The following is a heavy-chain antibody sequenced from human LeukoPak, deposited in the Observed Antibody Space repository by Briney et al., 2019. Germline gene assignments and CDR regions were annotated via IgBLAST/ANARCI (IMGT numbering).Heavy chain of an antibody. Sequence: PGGSLRLSCAASGFTFSSYSMNWVRQAPGEGLEWVSYISSSSSTIYYADSVKGRFTISRDNAKNSLYLQMNSLRAEDTAVYYCARDPENCSSTSCYTVYFQHWGQGTLVTVSS. D-gene: IGHD2-2*02. J-gene: IGHJ1*01. CDR2: ISSSSSTI. CDR3: ARDPENCSSTSCYTVYFQH. CDR1: GFTFSSYS. V-gene: IGHV3-48*01.